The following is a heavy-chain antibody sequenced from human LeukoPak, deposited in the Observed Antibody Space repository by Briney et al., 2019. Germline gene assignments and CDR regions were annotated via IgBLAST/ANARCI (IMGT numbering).Heavy chain of an antibody. Sequence: ASVKVSCKASGYTFTSYYMHWVRQAPGQGLEWMGWINPRSGDTNYAQKFLGRVTMTRDTSISTAYMELSRLRSDDTAVYYCARGKHYGDFDYWGQGTLVTVSS. CDR2: INPRSGDT. CDR3: ARGKHYGDFDY. V-gene: IGHV1-2*02. CDR1: GYTFTSYY. D-gene: IGHD4-17*01. J-gene: IGHJ4*02.